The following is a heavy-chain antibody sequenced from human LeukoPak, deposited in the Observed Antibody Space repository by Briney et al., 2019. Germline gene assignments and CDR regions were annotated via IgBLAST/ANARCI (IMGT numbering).Heavy chain of an antibody. CDR1: GFTFSDAW. J-gene: IGHJ1*01. D-gene: IGHD5-12*01. CDR2: IKEDGSRN. Sequence: PWGSLRLSCAASGFTFSDAWMSWVRQAPGKGLEWVANIKEDGSRNHYVDSVKGRFTISRDNAKNSLYLQMSSLRAEDTAVYYFARQLSGCDDADPDWGQGTMVSFSS. CDR3: ARQLSGCDDADPD. V-gene: IGHV3-7*03.